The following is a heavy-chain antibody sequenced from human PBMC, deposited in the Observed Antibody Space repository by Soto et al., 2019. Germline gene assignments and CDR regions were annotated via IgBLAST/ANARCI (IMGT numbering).Heavy chain of an antibody. V-gene: IGHV3-33*01. CDR3: ARGGCTNGVCWVSYYYYGMDV. CDR2: IWYDGSNK. Sequence: PGGSLRLSCAASGFTFSSYGMHWVRQAPGKGLEWVAVIWYDGSNKYYADSVKGRFTISRDNSKNTLYLQMNSLRAEDTAVYYCARGGCTNGVCWVSYYYYGMDVWGQGTTVTVSS. CDR1: GFTFSSYG. D-gene: IGHD2-8*01. J-gene: IGHJ6*02.